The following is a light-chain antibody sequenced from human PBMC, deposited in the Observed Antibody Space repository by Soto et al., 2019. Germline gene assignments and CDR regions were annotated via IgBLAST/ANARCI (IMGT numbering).Light chain of an antibody. V-gene: IGKV3-15*01. Sequence: DIVLTQSACTLSWSAGERATLSWRASQSFSSSYLAWYQQPPGQAPRRLIYGASTRAAGIPARFSGTASGTDSTLTITSLKSEDFGVYYCHQHNNWWTFGQGTKVDIK. CDR1: QSFSSSY. J-gene: IGKJ1*01. CDR2: GAS. CDR3: HQHNNWWT.